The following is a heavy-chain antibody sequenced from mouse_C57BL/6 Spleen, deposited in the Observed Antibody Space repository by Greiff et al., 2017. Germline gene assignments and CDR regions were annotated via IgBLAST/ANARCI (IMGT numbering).Heavy chain of an antibody. J-gene: IGHJ3*01. V-gene: IGHV1-15*01. CDR2: IDPETGGT. D-gene: IGHD3-2*02. CDR1: GYTFTDYE. Sequence: QVQLQQSGAELVRPGASVSLSCKVSGYTFTDYEMHWVKQTPVHGLVWIGAIDPETGGTAYNQKFKGKAILTADTSSSTAYMELRSLTAEDSAVYYWTRDSSGPWFAYWGQGTLVTVSA. CDR3: TRDSSGPWFAY.